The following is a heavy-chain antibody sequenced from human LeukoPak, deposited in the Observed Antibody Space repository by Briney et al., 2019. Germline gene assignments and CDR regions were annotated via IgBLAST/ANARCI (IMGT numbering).Heavy chain of an antibody. Sequence: ETLCLTSTVSGGSISDSTYFWDCIRQPPGKGLECIGTIYYNGNTFYNPSLKSRATISVDTSTNQFSLRLTSVTAADTAVYYCARRDQYVSADSWGQGILVNVSS. V-gene: IGHV4-39*01. CDR2: IYYNGNT. J-gene: IGHJ4*02. CDR3: ARRDQYVSADS. D-gene: IGHD3-16*01. CDR1: GGSISDSTYF.